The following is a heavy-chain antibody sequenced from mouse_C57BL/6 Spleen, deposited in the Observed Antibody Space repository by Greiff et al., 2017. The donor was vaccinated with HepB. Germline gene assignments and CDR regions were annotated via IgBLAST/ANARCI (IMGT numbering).Heavy chain of an antibody. CDR3: ARLDRAMDY. D-gene: IGHD2-14*01. J-gene: IGHJ4*01. CDR2: ISSGGSYT. V-gene: IGHV5-6*01. CDR1: GFTFSSYG. Sequence: VQLKESGGDLVKPGGSLKLSCAASGFTFSSYGMSWVRQTPDKRLEWVATISSGGSYTYYPDSVKGRFTISRDNAKNTLYLQMSSLKSEDTAMYYCARLDRAMDYWGQGTSVTVSS.